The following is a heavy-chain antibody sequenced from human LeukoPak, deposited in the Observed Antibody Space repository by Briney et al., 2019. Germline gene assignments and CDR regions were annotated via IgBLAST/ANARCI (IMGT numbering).Heavy chain of an antibody. CDR1: GFTFSDYY. D-gene: IGHD1-7*01. Sequence: GGSLRLSCAASGFTFSDYYMGWIRQAPGKGLEWLSYIGGSGSIIFYADSVKGRFTISRDNAKNSLFLQMNSLRAEDTAVYYCGRDFGLIGTKRSFDLWGRGTMVTVSS. CDR2: IGGSGSII. J-gene: IGHJ3*01. CDR3: GRDFGLIGTKRSFDL. V-gene: IGHV3-11*01.